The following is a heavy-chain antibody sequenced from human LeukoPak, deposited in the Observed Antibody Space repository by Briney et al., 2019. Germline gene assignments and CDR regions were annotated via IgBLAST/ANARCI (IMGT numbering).Heavy chain of an antibody. Sequence: TGGSLRLSCAASGFTFKTYSMSWVRQAPGKGLEWVSCIGSRSSSIYYADSVRGRFSISRDNAKNSLYLQMNSLRAEDTAVYYCAREGGGDYGEGFDYWGQGTLVTVSS. J-gene: IGHJ4*02. CDR1: GFTFKTYS. V-gene: IGHV3-21*01. CDR2: IGSRSSSI. D-gene: IGHD4-17*01. CDR3: AREGGGDYGEGFDY.